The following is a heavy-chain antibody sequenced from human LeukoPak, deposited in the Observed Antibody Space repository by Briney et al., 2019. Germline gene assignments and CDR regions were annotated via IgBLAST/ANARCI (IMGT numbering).Heavy chain of an antibody. CDR2: IYYSGST. CDR1: GGSISSGDYY. CDR3: ARGRSDYPDRFDY. Sequence: PSQTLSLTCTVSGGSISSGDYYWSWIRQPPGKGLEWIGYIYYSGSTYYNPSLKSRVTISVDTSKNHFSLKLSSVTAADTAVYYCARGRSDYPDRFDYWGQGTLVTVSS. V-gene: IGHV4-30-4*08. J-gene: IGHJ4*02. D-gene: IGHD4-17*01.